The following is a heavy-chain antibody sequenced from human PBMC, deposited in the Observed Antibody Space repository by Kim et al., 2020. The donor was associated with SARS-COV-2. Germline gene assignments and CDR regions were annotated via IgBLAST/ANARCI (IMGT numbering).Heavy chain of an antibody. D-gene: IGHD6-6*01. CDR1: GFTFSSYG. CDR2: IWYDGSNK. J-gene: IGHJ4*02. Sequence: GGSLRLSCAASGFTFSSYGMHWVRQAPGKGLEWVAVIWYDGSNKYYADSVKGRFTISRDNSKNTLYLQMNRLRAEDTAVYYCARSLVYSSSSGYFDYWGQGTLVTVSS. CDR3: ARSLVYSSSSGYFDY. V-gene: IGHV3-33*01.